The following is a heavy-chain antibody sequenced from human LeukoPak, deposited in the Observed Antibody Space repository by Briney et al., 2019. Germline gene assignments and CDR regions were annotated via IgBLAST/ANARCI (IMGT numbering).Heavy chain of an antibody. CDR2: IYTSGST. Sequence: LETLPPTCTVSGGSISSYYWSWIRQPAGKGLEWIGRIYTSGSTNYNPSLKSRVTMSVDTSENQFSLKLSSVTAADTAVYYCAKDVYDDILTGPVDYWGQGTLVTVSS. CDR3: AKDVYDDILTGPVDY. V-gene: IGHV4-4*07. CDR1: GGSISSYY. J-gene: IGHJ4*02. D-gene: IGHD3-9*01.